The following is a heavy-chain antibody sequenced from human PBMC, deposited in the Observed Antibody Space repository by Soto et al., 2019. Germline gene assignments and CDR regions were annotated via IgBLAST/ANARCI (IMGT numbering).Heavy chain of an antibody. CDR3: AKRYHDYSNYEGRAGPTYYYYHMDV. CDR1: GFTFSSYA. CDR2: ISGSGGST. Sequence: GGSLRLSCAASGFTFSSYAMSWVRQAPGKGLEWVSAISGSGGSTYYADSVKGRFTISRDNSKNTLYLQMNSLRAEDTAVYYCAKRYHDYSNYEGRAGPTYYYYHMDVWGKGTTVTVSS. V-gene: IGHV3-23*01. J-gene: IGHJ6*03. D-gene: IGHD4-4*01.